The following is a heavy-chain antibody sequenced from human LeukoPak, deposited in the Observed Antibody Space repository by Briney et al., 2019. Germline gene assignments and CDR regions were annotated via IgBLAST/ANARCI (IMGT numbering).Heavy chain of an antibody. V-gene: IGHV1-69*05. D-gene: IGHD3-10*01. CDR2: IIPIFGTA. CDR3: ARGAMVRGDGYYFDY. Sequence: GASVKVSCKASGGTFSSYAISWVRQAPGQGLEWMGGIIPIFGTANYAQKFQGRVTITTDESTGTAYMELSSLRSEDTAVYYCARGAMVRGDGYYFDYWGQGTLVTVSS. J-gene: IGHJ4*02. CDR1: GGTFSSYA.